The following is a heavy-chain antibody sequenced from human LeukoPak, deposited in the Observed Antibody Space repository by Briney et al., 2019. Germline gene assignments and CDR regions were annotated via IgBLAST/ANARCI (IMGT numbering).Heavy chain of an antibody. V-gene: IGHV3-23*01. CDR1: GFTFTSYD. D-gene: IGHD3-22*01. CDR3: AKDLYPLSSGYLFEY. J-gene: IGHJ4*02. Sequence: PGGSLRLSCAASGFTFTSYDMSWVRQAPGKGLEWVSGISGSGGSTYYADSVKGRFTISRDNSKNTLYLQMNSLRDEDTAVYYCAKDLYPLSSGYLFEYWGQGTLVTVSS. CDR2: ISGSGGST.